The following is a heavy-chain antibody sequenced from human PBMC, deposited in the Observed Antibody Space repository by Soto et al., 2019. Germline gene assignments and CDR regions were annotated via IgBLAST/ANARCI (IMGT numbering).Heavy chain of an antibody. Sequence: QLQLQESGPGLVKPSETLSLTCTVSGGSISSSSYYWGWIRQPPGKGLEWIGSIYYSGSTYYNPSLKSRVTISVDTSKNQFSLKLSSVTAADTAVYYCVGGFWSGYPEAIDYWGQGTLVTVSS. J-gene: IGHJ4*02. CDR2: IYYSGST. CDR1: GGSISSSSYY. V-gene: IGHV4-39*01. D-gene: IGHD3-3*01. CDR3: VGGFWSGYPEAIDY.